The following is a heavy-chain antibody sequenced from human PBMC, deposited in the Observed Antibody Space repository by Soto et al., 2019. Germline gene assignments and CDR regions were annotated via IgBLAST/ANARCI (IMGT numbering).Heavy chain of an antibody. D-gene: IGHD5-18*01. J-gene: IGHJ4*02. V-gene: IGHV1-69*01. CDR1: GDTFNSYV. CDR2: IITAFGTT. Sequence: QVQLVQSGPEVKKPWSSVKVSCKASGDTFNSYVITWVRQAPGQGLDWLGGIITAFGTTSYAQNFQDRLTITADEAATTDHIELSSLTSDDTAMYYCTRSYGYTFGGSLDNWGQGTLVTVS. CDR3: TRSYGYTFGGSLDN.